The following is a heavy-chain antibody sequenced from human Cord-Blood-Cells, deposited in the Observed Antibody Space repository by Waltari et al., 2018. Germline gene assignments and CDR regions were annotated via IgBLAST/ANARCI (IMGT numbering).Heavy chain of an antibody. CDR3: AHSVHWAELSSSWFFFDY. J-gene: IGHJ4*02. Sequence: QITLKESGPTLVKPTQTLTLTCTFSGFSLSTSGVGVGWIRQPPGKALEWLALIYWNDDKRYSPSLKSRRTIPKDTSKIQGVLTMTNMDPVDTATYYCAHSVHWAELSSSWFFFDYWGQGTLVTVSS. CDR1: GFSLSTSGVG. D-gene: IGHD6-13*01. CDR2: IYWNDDK. V-gene: IGHV2-5*01.